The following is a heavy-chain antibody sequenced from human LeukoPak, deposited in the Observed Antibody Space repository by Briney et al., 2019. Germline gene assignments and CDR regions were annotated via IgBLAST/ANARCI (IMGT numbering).Heavy chain of an antibody. Sequence: SDTLSLTCTVSGGSINNYYWSWIRQPPGKGLEWIGYIYYSGSTDYTSSLKSRVTMSIDTSKNQFSLRLSSVTAADTAVYYCARGVYDYVWGSYPFFDYWGQGTLVTVSS. CDR2: IYYSGST. CDR3: ARGVYDYVWGSYPFFDY. V-gene: IGHV4-59*08. D-gene: IGHD3-16*01. CDR1: GGSINNYY. J-gene: IGHJ4*02.